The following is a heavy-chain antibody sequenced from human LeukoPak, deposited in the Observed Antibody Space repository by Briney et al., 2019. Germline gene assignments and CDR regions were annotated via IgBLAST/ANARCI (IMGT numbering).Heavy chain of an antibody. CDR3: ARGAVYGAGCGGFDY. Sequence: ASVKVSCKASGYTFTGYYMHWVRQAPGQGLEWMGWINPNSGGTNYAQKFQGRVTMTRDTSISTAYMELSRLRSDDTAVYYCARGAVYGAGCGGFDYWGQGTLVTVSS. V-gene: IGHV1-2*02. CDR2: INPNSGGT. D-gene: IGHD3-10*02. CDR1: GYTFTGYY. J-gene: IGHJ4*02.